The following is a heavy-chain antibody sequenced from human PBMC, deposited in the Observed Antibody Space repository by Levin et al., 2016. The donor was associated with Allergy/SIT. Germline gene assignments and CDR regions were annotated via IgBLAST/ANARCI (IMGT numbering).Heavy chain of an antibody. J-gene: IGHJ4*02. CDR3: ARDHRSYIVATIGSVDAPGDY. Sequence: WVRQAPGQGLEWMGWISAYNGNTNYAQKLQGRVTMTTDTSTSTAYMELRSLRSDDTAVYYCARDHRSYIVATIGSVDAPGDYWGQGTLVTVSS. V-gene: IGHV1-18*01. CDR2: ISAYNGNT. D-gene: IGHD5-12*01.